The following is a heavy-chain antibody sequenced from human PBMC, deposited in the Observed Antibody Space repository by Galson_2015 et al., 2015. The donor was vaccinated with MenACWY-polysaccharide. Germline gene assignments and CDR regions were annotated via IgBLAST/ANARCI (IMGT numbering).Heavy chain of an antibody. CDR1: GDSVSRNSAA. Sequence: CAISGDSVSRNSAAWNWIRQSPSRGLEWLGRTYYNSKWYSDYAVSVTGRITFNPDTSKNQFSLQLNSVTPDDTGVYYCARGGRTYNYFDPWAQGPLVPVSS. J-gene: IGHJ5*02. CDR3: ARGGRTYNYFDP. D-gene: IGHD1/OR15-1a*01. CDR2: TYYNSKWYS. V-gene: IGHV6-1*01.